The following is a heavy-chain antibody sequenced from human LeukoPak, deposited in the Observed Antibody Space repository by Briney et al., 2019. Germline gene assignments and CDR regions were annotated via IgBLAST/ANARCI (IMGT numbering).Heavy chain of an antibody. D-gene: IGHD6-13*01. CDR3: ARGPTDIAAAGLFGY. V-gene: IGHV3-48*03. CDR2: ISSSGSTI. CDR1: GFTFSSYE. J-gene: IGHJ4*02. Sequence: PGGSLRLSCAASGFTFSSYEMNWVRQAPGKGLEWVSYISSSGSTIYYADSVKGRFTIPRDNAKNSLYLQMNGLRAEDTAVYYCARGPTDIAAAGLFGYWGQGTLVTVSS.